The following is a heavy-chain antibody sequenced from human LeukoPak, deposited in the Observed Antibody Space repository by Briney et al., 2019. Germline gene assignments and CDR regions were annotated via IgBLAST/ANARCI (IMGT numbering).Heavy chain of an antibody. Sequence: SETLSLTCTVSGDSISSYYWSWIRQPPGKGLEWIGFIYYSGSTNYNPSLKSRVTISLDMSKNQFSLKLSSVTAADTAVYYCARPYTGVDAFDIWGQGTMVTVSS. CDR3: ARPYTGVDAFDI. CDR2: IYYSGST. D-gene: IGHD3-16*01. J-gene: IGHJ3*02. V-gene: IGHV4-59*01. CDR1: GDSISSYY.